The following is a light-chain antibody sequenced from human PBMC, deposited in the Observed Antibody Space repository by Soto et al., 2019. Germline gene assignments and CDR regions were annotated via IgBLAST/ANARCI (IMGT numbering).Light chain of an antibody. J-gene: IGLJ1*01. CDR1: KSDIGVYDF. V-gene: IGLV2-8*01. Sequence: QSALTQPPSASGSPGQSVTISCTGTKSDIGVYDFVSWYQHHPGKAPRLIIYEVVQRPSGVPDRFSGSKSGNTASLTVSGLQAADEDDYFGKSYAGSNSYVFGSGTKLTVL. CDR3: KSYAGSNSYV. CDR2: EVV.